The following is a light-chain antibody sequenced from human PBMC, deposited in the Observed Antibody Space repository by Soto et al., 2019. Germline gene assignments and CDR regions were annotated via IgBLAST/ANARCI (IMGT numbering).Light chain of an antibody. J-gene: IGKJ5*01. Sequence: EIVFTDASRTLSLSSGVRATLSCRASQSVRTTDLAWYQQKPGQAPRLLIYGASTRATGIPARFSGSGSGTEFTLPISSLQSEEFAVYYCQPYNNWAPLTSAQGTRLENK. CDR1: QSVRTTD. CDR3: QPYNNWAPLT. V-gene: IGKV3D-15*01. CDR2: GAS.